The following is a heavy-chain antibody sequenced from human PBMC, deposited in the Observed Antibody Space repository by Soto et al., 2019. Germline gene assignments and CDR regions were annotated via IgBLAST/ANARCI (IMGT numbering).Heavy chain of an antibody. D-gene: IGHD2-21*02. CDR3: ARDNLAYCGGDCYVGAFDI. CDR1: GFTFGSYS. V-gene: IGHV3-21*01. J-gene: IGHJ3*02. CDR2: ISSSSSYI. Sequence: GSLRLSCAASGFTFGSYSMNWFRQAPGKGLEWVSSISSSSSYIYYADSVKGRFIISRDNAKNSLYLQMNSRRAEDTAVYYCARDNLAYCGGDCYVGAFDIWGQGTMVTVSS.